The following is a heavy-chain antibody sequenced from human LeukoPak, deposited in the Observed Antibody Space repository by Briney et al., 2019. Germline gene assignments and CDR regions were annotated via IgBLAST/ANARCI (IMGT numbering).Heavy chain of an antibody. CDR2: IYYPGST. CDR1: GGSVGSSGFY. D-gene: IGHD6-19*01. CDR3: VRHVSSGWDYYNGLDV. V-gene: IGHV4-39*01. Sequence: PSETLSLTCKVSGGSVGSSGFYWGWVRQPPGKGLEWIGSIYYPGSTHYNPSLESRVTISVDTSKYQVSLTLSSVTATDTAVYYCVRHVSSGWDYYNGLDVWGQGTRVTVSS. J-gene: IGHJ6*02.